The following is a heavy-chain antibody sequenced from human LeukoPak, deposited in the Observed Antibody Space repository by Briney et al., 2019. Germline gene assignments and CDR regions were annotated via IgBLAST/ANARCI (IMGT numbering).Heavy chain of an antibody. CDR3: XXRWXGXYMDX. V-gene: IGHV1-18*01. J-gene: IGHJ6*03. CDR1: GYTFTSYG. Sequence: ASVKVSCKASGYTFTSYGINWVRQAPGQGLEWMGWISGYNGNTNYAQKVQGRVTMTTDTSTSTAYMELRSLGSDDTAVYYCXXRWXGXYMDXWGKGTTVTXXS. D-gene: IGHD3-16*01. CDR2: ISGYNGNT.